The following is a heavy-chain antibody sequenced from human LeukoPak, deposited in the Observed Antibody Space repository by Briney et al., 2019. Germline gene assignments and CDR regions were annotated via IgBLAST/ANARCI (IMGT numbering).Heavy chain of an antibody. J-gene: IGHJ6*03. CDR2: ISSSGST. CDR3: ARGALRGFYAFFYMDV. V-gene: IGHV4-59*11. Sequence: KPSETLSLTCTVSGGSISSHYWIWILQSPEKGLEWIGDISSSGSTGYNPSLRSRVTISLDTSKNQFSLNLSSVTAADTAVYYCARGALRGFYAFFYMDVWGKGTTVTVSS. CDR1: GGSISSHY. D-gene: IGHD5/OR15-5a*01.